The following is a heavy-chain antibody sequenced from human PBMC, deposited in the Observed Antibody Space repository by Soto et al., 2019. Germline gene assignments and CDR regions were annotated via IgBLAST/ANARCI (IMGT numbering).Heavy chain of an antibody. V-gene: IGHV4-34*01. CDR1: GGSFSSYY. Sequence: PSETLSLTCAVYGGSFSSYYWSWIRQPPGKGLEWIGEINHSGSTNYNPSLKSRVTISVDTSNNQFSLKLSSVTAADTAVYYCASVAARRFYYYSGMDVWGQGTTVTVSS. D-gene: IGHD6-6*01. CDR3: ASVAARRFYYYSGMDV. J-gene: IGHJ6*02. CDR2: INHSGST.